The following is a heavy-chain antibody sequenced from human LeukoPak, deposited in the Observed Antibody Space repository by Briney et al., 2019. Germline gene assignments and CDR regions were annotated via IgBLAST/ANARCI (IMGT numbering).Heavy chain of an antibody. J-gene: IGHJ4*02. V-gene: IGHV3-23*01. Sequence: GGSLRLSCAASGFTFSSDVMSWVRQAPGKGLEWVSAISGSGGRTYYADSVKGRFTISRDNSKNKQYLQMNSLRTEDTAVYYCARGSEDYDSSGYYYDLGDYWGQGTLVTVSS. CDR3: ARGSEDYDSSGYYYDLGDY. CDR2: ISGSGGRT. CDR1: GFTFSSDV. D-gene: IGHD3-22*01.